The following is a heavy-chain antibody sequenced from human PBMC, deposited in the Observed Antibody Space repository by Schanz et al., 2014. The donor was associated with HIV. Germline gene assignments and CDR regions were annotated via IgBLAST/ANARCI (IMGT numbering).Heavy chain of an antibody. J-gene: IGHJ4*02. CDR1: GFTFNNYA. Sequence: VQLLEFGGGSVRPGESLRLSCLASGFTFNNYAMSWVRQAPGKGLEWVAVISHDGSSQFYGDSVKGRFIVSRDNRGNMVFLQMNSLRRDDTAVYYCAKDGSSSGWVVGDYWGQGTQVTVSS. V-gene: IGHV3-30*18. CDR2: ISHDGSSQ. CDR3: AKDGSSSGWVVGDY. D-gene: IGHD6-19*01.